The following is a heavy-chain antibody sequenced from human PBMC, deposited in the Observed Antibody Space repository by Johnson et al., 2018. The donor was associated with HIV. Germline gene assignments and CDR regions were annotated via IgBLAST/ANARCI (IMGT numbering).Heavy chain of an antibody. CDR1: GFIFHNYG. Sequence: QEQLVESGGGLVQPGGSLRLSCSTSGFIFHNYGMHWVRQAPGKGLEWVAFVHSDGNKKYYGDSVKGRFIISRDNSKNIVYLHINSLRLEDTAVYYCAKGEAQEGWIQLLLYAFDCWGHGTMVTVSS. D-gene: IGHD5-24*01. CDR2: VHSDGNKK. CDR3: AKGEAQEGWIQLLLYAFDC. V-gene: IGHV3-30*02. J-gene: IGHJ3*01.